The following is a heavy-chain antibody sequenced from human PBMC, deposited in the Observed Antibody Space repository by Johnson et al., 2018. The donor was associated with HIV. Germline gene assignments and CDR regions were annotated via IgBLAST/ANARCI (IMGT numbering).Heavy chain of an antibody. CDR2: ISYDGSNK. CDR3: ARANSTWDAFDI. D-gene: IGHD6-13*01. CDR1: GFTFSDYY. J-gene: IGHJ3*02. V-gene: IGHV3-30-3*01. Sequence: VHLVESGGGLVKPGGSLRLSCAASGFTFSDYYMSWIRQAPGKGLEWVAVISYDGSNKYYADSVKGRFTISRDNSKNTLYLQMNSLRAEDTAVYYCARANSTWDAFDIWGQGTMVTVSS.